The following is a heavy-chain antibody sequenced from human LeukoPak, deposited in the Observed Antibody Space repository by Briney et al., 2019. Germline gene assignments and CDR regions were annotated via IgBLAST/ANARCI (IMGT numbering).Heavy chain of an antibody. CDR3: ARDPEGRYYDSSGYYNWFDP. J-gene: IGHJ5*02. D-gene: IGHD3-22*01. V-gene: IGHV3-30-3*01. Sequence: PGGSLRLSCAASGFTFSSYAMHWVRQAPGKGLEWVAVISYDGSNKYYADSVKGRFTISRDNSKNTLYLQMNSLRAEDTAVYYCARDPEGRYYDSSGYYNWFDPWGQGTLVTVSS. CDR1: GFTFSSYA. CDR2: ISYDGSNK.